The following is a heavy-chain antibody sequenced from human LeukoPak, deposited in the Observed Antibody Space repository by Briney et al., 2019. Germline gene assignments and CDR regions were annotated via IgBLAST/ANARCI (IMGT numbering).Heavy chain of an antibody. Sequence: GASVKVSCKASGGTFSSYAISWVRQAPGQRLEWMGGIIPIFGTANYAQKFQGRVTITTDESTSTAYMELSSLRSEDTAVYYCARGRDGYNYDAFDIWGQGTMVTVSS. CDR2: IIPIFGTA. V-gene: IGHV1-69*05. J-gene: IGHJ3*02. D-gene: IGHD5-24*01. CDR3: ARGRDGYNYDAFDI. CDR1: GGTFSSYA.